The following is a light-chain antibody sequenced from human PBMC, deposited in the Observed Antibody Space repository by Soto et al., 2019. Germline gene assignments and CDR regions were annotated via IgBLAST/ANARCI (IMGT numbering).Light chain of an antibody. V-gene: IGLV2-14*01. CDR1: NSDVGGYNY. CDR2: DVT. CDR3: SSYTSSTTVV. J-gene: IGLJ2*01. Sequence: QSVLTQPASVSGSPGQSITISCTGTNSDVGGYNYVSWYQQHPVKAPKLVIYDVTNRPSGVSNRFSGSKSGNTASLTISGLQAEDEADYFCSSYTSSTTVVFGGGTKLTVL.